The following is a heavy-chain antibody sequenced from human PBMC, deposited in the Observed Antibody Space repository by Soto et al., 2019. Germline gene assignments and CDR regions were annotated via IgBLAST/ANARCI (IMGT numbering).Heavy chain of an antibody. V-gene: IGHV3-9*01. Sequence: EVQLVESGGGLLQPGGSWGLPLEASGSTLVVIPWHWVGKAPGKALEWVSGFSWNSGSIGFAESVKGRCTISRDNAKNSLYLQMNSLRAEXTXXXXXXXXXXXXXXXXXXYWGQGTLVTVSS. CDR3: XXXXXXXXXXXXXY. CDR2: FSWNSGSI. CDR1: GSTLVVIP. J-gene: IGHJ4*02.